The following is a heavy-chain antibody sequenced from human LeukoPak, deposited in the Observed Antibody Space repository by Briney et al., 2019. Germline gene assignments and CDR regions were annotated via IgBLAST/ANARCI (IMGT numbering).Heavy chain of an antibody. Sequence: GGSLRLSCVASGFTFSNYWMSWVRQAPGKGLEWVANIKQDGSEQYYMDSVKGRFTMSRDNAKNSVYLQMTSLRVDDTAVYYCAREFPDPMTTVTTGSEPAFDIWGQGTMVTVSS. CDR1: GFTFSNYW. J-gene: IGHJ3*02. CDR3: AREFPDPMTTVTTGSEPAFDI. V-gene: IGHV3-7*03. D-gene: IGHD4-17*01. CDR2: IKQDGSEQ.